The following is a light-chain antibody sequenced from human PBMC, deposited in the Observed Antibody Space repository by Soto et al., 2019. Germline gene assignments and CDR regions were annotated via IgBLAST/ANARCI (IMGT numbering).Light chain of an antibody. CDR1: QSISNW. V-gene: IGKV1-5*03. Sequence: DIQMTQSPSTLSASVGDRVTITCRASQSISNWLAWYQQKPGKAPNLLIYKASSLESGVPSRFSGSGSGTEFTLTISSLPPDDFATYYYQQYNSYSLTFGPGTKVDIK. CDR3: QQYNSYSLT. CDR2: KAS. J-gene: IGKJ3*01.